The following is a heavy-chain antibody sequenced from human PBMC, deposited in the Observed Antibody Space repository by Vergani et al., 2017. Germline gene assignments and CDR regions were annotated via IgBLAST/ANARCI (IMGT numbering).Heavy chain of an antibody. Sequence: QVQLQESGPGLVRPSQTLSLTCSVSGGSISSGSHYWSLFRQPAGKGLEWIGRLYTSGTTNYNPSLKSRVTMSIDKSKKQSSLRLTSVTSADTAGYYCARGAEVYRGSVDWYFDVWGRGTLVTVSS. V-gene: IGHV4-61*02. CDR1: GGSISSGSHY. D-gene: IGHD2-8*01. J-gene: IGHJ2*01. CDR3: ARGAEVYRGSVDWYFDV. CDR2: LYTSGTT.